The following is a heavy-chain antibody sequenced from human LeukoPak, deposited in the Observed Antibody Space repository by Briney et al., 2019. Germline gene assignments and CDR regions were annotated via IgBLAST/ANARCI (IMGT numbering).Heavy chain of an antibody. D-gene: IGHD3-22*01. CDR2: IYYSGST. CDR3: ARDRYYYDSSGFPLHDAFDI. J-gene: IGHJ3*02. V-gene: IGHV4-59*12. Sequence: SETLSLTCTVSGGSISSYYWSWIRQPPGKGLEWIGYIYYSGSTNYNPSLKSRVTISVDRSKNQFSLKLSSVTAADTAVYYCARDRYYYDSSGFPLHDAFDIWGQGTMVTVSS. CDR1: GGSISSYY.